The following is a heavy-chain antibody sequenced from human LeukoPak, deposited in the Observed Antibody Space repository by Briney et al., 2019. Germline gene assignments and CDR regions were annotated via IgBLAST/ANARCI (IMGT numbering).Heavy chain of an antibody. CDR2: ISSSSSYI. CDR1: GFTFSSYS. CDR3: ARPLNGGSPKGFQH. Sequence: GGTLRLSSAASGFTFSSYSMNWVRQAPGKGLEWVSSISSSSSYIYYADSVKGRFTISRDNAKNSLYLQMNSLRAEDTAVYYCARPLNGGSPKGFQHWGQGTLVTVSS. J-gene: IGHJ1*01. D-gene: IGHD1-26*01. V-gene: IGHV3-21*01.